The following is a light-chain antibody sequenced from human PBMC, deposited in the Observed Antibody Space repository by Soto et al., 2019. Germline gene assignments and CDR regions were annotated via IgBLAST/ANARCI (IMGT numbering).Light chain of an antibody. CDR3: QSYDNSLLAYV. Sequence: QSVLTQPPSVSGAPGQRLTISCAGTSSNIGAGFDVHWYQQLPGTAPKLLIYANDDRPSGVPDRFSGSTSGTSASLAIPGLQAEDAADYYCQSYDNSLLAYVFGGGTKLTVL. V-gene: IGLV1-40*01. J-gene: IGLJ2*01. CDR1: SSNIGAGFD. CDR2: AND.